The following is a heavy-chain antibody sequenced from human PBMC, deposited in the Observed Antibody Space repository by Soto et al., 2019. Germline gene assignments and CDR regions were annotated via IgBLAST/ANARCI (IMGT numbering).Heavy chain of an antibody. CDR1: GFTFSSYS. CDR2: ISSSSSYI. CDR3: AGDKNPYYYDSSGYPRWFDP. D-gene: IGHD3-22*01. J-gene: IGHJ5*02. V-gene: IGHV3-21*01. Sequence: WRSLRLSFASSGFTFSSYSMNWVRQAPGKGLEWVSSISSSSSYIYYADSVKGRFTISRDNAKNSLYLQMNSLRAEDTAVYYCAGDKNPYYYDSSGYPRWFDPWGQGTLVTVSS.